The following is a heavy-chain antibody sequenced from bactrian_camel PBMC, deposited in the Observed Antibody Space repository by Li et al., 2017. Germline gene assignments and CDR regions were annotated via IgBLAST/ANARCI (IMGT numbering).Heavy chain of an antibody. CDR1: GFLSSCRK. CDR2: IETDGRA. J-gene: IGHJ4*01. D-gene: IGHD4*01. V-gene: IGHV3S53*01. Sequence: HVQLVESGGGSVQIGGSLKLSCAASGFLSSCRKMGWYRQAPGKDRELVGSIETDGRADYSDSVQGRFTISKDKDHVKNTLFLEMTNLKADDTAMYYCTADTVKASLATIAQFAAYEGYGTQVTVS.